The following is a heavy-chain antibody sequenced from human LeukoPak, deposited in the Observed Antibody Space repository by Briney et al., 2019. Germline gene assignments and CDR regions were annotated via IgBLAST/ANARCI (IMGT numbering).Heavy chain of an antibody. V-gene: IGHV3-23*01. CDR2: ISGSGGST. D-gene: IGHD3-22*01. CDR1: GFTFSSYA. CDR3: AKGPMIVVSYFDY. J-gene: IGHJ4*02. Sequence: PGGSLRLSCAASGFTFSSYAMSWVRQAPGKGLEWVSAISGSGGSTYYADSVKGRFTISRDNSKNTLYLQMNSLRAADTAVYYCAKGPMIVVSYFDYWGQGTLVTVSS.